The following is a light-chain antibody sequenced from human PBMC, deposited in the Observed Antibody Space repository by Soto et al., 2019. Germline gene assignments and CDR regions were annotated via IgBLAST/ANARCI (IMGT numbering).Light chain of an antibody. CDR1: RFVSNYY. V-gene: IGKV3-20*01. Sequence: DIVLTQSPGTPSLSPGDRATLSCRTSRFVSNYYVAWYQQRPGQAPRLIIYAASSRATDIPDRFSGSGSGTDFTLTISRLEPEDFAVYYCQHYADSPPVFTFGPGTKVEI. CDR3: QHYADSPPVFT. J-gene: IGKJ3*01. CDR2: AAS.